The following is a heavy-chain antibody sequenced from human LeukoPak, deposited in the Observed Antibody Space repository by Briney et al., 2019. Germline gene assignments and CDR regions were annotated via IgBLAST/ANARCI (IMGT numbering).Heavy chain of an antibody. D-gene: IGHD4-11*01. CDR1: GGTFRNYA. J-gene: IGHJ4*02. CDR2: IIPLFGRA. CDR3: ASPKEDSDYYFDY. V-gene: IGHV1-69*13. Sequence: SVKVSCKASGGTFRNYAISWVRQAPGQGLEWMGGIIPLFGRAEYAQRFQGRVTITADESTTTAYLELTILRSEDTAVYYCASPKEDSDYYFDYWGQGTLVTVSS.